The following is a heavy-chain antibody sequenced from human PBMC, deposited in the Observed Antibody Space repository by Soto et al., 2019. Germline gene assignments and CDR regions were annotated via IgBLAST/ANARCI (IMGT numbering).Heavy chain of an antibody. V-gene: IGHV1-18*04. J-gene: IGHJ4*02. Sequence: ASVQVSCKASGYTYTSYGISWVRQAPGQGLEWMGWISAYNGNTNYAQKLQGRVNMTTNTATSTAYMELRSLRSDDTAVYYCSRDKGYIEGAGTDYWGQGTLVTVSS. CDR2: ISAYNGNT. D-gene: IGHD6-19*01. CDR1: GYTYTSYG. CDR3: SRDKGYIEGAGTDY.